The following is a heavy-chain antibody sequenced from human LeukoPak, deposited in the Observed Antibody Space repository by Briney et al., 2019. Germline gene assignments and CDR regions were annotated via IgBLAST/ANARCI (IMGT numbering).Heavy chain of an antibody. D-gene: IGHD5-18*01. V-gene: IGHV1-69*06. CDR3: TRGYSYGSFDY. CDR1: GGTFSSYA. CDR2: IIPIFGTA. J-gene: IGHJ4*02. Sequence: VASVKVSCKASGGTFSSYAISWVRQAPGQGLEWMGGIIPIFGTANYAQKFQGRVTITADKSTSTAYMELSSLRSEDTAVYYCTRGYSYGSFDYWGQGTLVTVSS.